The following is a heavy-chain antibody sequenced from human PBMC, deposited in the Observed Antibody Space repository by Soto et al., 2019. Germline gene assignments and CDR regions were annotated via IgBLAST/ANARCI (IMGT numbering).Heavy chain of an antibody. CDR1: GYTFTSYD. J-gene: IGHJ6*02. Sequence: ASVKVSCKASGYTFTSYDINWVRQATGQGLEWMGWMNPNSGNTGYAQKFQGRVTMTRNTSISTAYMELSSLRSEDTAVYYCARTIFGVVIMRPYYYYGMDVWGQATTVTVSS. V-gene: IGHV1-8*01. D-gene: IGHD3-3*01. CDR3: ARTIFGVVIMRPYYYYGMDV. CDR2: MNPNSGNT.